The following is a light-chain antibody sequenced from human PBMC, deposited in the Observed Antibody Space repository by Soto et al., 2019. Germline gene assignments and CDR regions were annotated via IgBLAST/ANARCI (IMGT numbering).Light chain of an antibody. V-gene: IGKV3-20*01. CDR2: ATS. CDR1: QRMSSNY. Sequence: EIVLTQSPGTLSLSSGERATLSCSASQRMSSNYLAWYQQKPGQAPRLLLYATSRRATGIPDRFSGSGSGTDFHFTISRLEPEDFAVYFCQQYSSSPRTFGQGSKVEIK. J-gene: IGKJ1*01. CDR3: QQYSSSPRT.